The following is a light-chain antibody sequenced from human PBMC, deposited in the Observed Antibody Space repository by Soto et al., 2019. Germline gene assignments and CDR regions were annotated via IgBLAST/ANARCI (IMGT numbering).Light chain of an antibody. CDR1: SSDIGGYNY. CDR3: SSYTSTNTVL. V-gene: IGLV2-14*03. CDR2: DVS. J-gene: IGLJ3*02. Sequence: QSALTQPASVSGSPGQSITIYCTGTSSDIGGYNYVSWYQQHPGKAPKLIIYDVSNRPSGISNRFSGSKSGNTASLTISGLQAEDEADYYCSSYTSTNTVLFGGGTKLTVL.